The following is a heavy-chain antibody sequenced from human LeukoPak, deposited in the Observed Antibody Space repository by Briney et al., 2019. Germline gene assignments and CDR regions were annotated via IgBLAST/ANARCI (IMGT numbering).Heavy chain of an antibody. CDR1: GFTFSNAW. Sequence: GSLRLSCAASGFTFSNAWMSWVRQAPGKGLEWVGRIKSKTDGGTTDYAAPVKGRFTISRDDSKNTLYLQMNSLKTEDTAVYYCTTAALYYYDSSGYSFFDYWGQGTLVTVSS. CDR2: IKSKTDGGTT. V-gene: IGHV3-15*01. D-gene: IGHD3-22*01. J-gene: IGHJ4*02. CDR3: TTAALYYYDSSGYSFFDY.